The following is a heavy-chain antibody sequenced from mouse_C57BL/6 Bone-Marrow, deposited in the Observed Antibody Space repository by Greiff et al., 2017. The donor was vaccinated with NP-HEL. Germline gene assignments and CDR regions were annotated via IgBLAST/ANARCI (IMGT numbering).Heavy chain of an antibody. CDR3: ASSVVAHWYFDV. CDR2: VYPYNGGT. Sequence: VHVKQSGPVLVKPGPSVKISCKASGFTFTDYYMHWVKQSHGKSLEWIGLVYPYNGGTSYNQKFKGKATLTVDTSSSTAYMELNSLTSEDSAVYYCASSVVAHWYFDVWGTGTTVTVSS. CDR1: GFTFTDYY. V-gene: IGHV1-36*01. J-gene: IGHJ1*03. D-gene: IGHD1-1*01.